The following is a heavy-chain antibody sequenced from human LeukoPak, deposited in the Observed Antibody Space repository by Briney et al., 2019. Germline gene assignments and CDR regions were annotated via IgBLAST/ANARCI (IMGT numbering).Heavy chain of an antibody. CDR2: LPPDELGI. Sequence: PGGSLRLSCETAGFTFSSYVMHWVRQAPGMGLVWVSRLPPDELGIIYADSVKGRFTVSRDNAKNTVYLQMNNLRVDDTAMYYCVGTIASRGSEYWGQGALVTVSS. V-gene: IGHV3-74*01. J-gene: IGHJ4*02. CDR1: GFTFSSYV. D-gene: IGHD6-6*01. CDR3: VGTIASRGSEY.